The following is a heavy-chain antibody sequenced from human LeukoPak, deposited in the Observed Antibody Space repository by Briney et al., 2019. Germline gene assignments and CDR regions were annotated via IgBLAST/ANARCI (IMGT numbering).Heavy chain of an antibody. D-gene: IGHD3-22*01. V-gene: IGHV3-23*01. CDR2: ISGSGGNT. CDR3: AKDRHYYDSSGYAWLGY. CDR1: GFTFSSYA. Sequence: GGSLRLSCAASGFTFSSYAMSWVRQAPGKGVEWVSTISGSGGNTYYADSVKGRFTISGDNSKNTLYLQMNSLRAEDSAVYYCAKDRHYYDSSGYAWLGYWGQGTLVTVSS. J-gene: IGHJ4*02.